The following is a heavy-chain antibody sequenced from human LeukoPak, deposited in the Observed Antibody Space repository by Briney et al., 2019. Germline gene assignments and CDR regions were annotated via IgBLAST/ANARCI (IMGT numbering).Heavy chain of an antibody. J-gene: IGHJ5*02. CDR1: GFSFSTYW. CDR3: ARSYRYSSFDP. Sequence: PGGSLRLSCAASGFSFSTYWMSWVRQAPGKGLEWVANINQDGSEKYSVDSVKGRFTFSRDNAKKPLYLQINSLRVEDTAVYYCARSYRYSSFDPWGQGTLVTVSS. V-gene: IGHV3-7*01. D-gene: IGHD6-13*01. CDR2: INQDGSEK.